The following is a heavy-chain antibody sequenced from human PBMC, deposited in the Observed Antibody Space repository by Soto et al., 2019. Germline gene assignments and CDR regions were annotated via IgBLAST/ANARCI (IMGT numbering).Heavy chain of an antibody. Sequence: QVQLQQSGPGLVKPSQTLSLTCAISGDSVSSNSAAWNWIRQSPSRGLEWLGRTYYRSKWYNDYAVFVNSRITINPDTAKNQFSLQLNSVTPEDTAVYYCARLCSGGSCSTTSNYHYGMDVWGQGTTVTVSS. CDR3: ARLCSGGSCSTTSNYHYGMDV. V-gene: IGHV6-1*01. CDR2: TYYRSKWYN. CDR1: GDSVSSNSAA. J-gene: IGHJ6*02. D-gene: IGHD2-15*01.